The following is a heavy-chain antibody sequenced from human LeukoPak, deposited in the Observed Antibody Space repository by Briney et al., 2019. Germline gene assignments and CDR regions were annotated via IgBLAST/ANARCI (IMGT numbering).Heavy chain of an antibody. V-gene: IGHV3-74*01. D-gene: IGHD6-19*01. CDR2: INGDGSST. J-gene: IGHJ4*02. Sequence: PGGSLRLSCAASGFTFSNYWVHWVRQAPGKGLVWVSRINGDGSSTTYADSVKGRFTISRDNAKNTLYLQMDSLSVEDTAVYYCARAPSGSYASDYWGQGALVTVSS. CDR3: ARAPSGSYASDY. CDR1: GFTFSNYW.